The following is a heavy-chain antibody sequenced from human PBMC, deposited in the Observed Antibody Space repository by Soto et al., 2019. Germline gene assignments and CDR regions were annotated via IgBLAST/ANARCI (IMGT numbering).Heavy chain of an antibody. CDR3: ASEIDATTATSLDY. V-gene: IGHV1-3*01. CDR2: IKADNGNT. Sequence: QVQLVQSGAEVKKPGASVKVSCKASGYTFSGSVMHWVRQAPGQGLEWMGWIKADNGNTKYSQKCQGRVTMTWDTSASTAYMELSSLRSEDTAIYYCASEIDATTATSLDYWGQGALVTVSS. J-gene: IGHJ4*02. CDR1: GYTFSGSV. D-gene: IGHD4-17*01.